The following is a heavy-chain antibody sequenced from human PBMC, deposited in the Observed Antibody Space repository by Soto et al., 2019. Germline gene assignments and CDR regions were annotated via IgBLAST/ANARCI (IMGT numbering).Heavy chain of an antibody. D-gene: IGHD3-3*01. V-gene: IGHV3-23*01. CDR3: AKVPYDFWSGYYPPLYFDY. Sequence: EVQLLESGGGLVQPGGSLRLSCAASGFTFSSYVMSWVRQAPGKGLEWVSGISGSGGSTYYADSVKGRFTISRDNSKNTLYLQMNSLRAEYTAVYYCAKVPYDFWSGYYPPLYFDYWGQGTLVTVSS. CDR1: GFTFSSYV. CDR2: ISGSGGST. J-gene: IGHJ4*02.